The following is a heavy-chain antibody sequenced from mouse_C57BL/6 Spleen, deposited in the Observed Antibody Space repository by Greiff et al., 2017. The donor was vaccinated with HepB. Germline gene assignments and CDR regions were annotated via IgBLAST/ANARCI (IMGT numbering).Heavy chain of an antibody. Sequence: QVQLQQSGAELVKPGASVKISCKASGYAFSSYWMNWVKQRPGKGLEWIGQIYPGDGDTNYNGKFTGKATLTADKSSSTAYMQLSSLTSEDSAVYFCARWSSSGYDYYAMDYWGQGTSVTVSS. J-gene: IGHJ4*01. CDR2: IYPGDGDT. V-gene: IGHV1-80*01. CDR1: GYAFSSYW. CDR3: ARWSSSGYDYYAMDY. D-gene: IGHD3-2*02.